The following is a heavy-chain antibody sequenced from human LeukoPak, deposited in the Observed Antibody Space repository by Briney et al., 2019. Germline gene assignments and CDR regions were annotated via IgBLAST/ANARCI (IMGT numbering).Heavy chain of an antibody. CDR2: ISSSSSTI. CDR1: GFTFTSYS. V-gene: IGHV3-48*04. Sequence: GGSLRLSCAASGFTFTSYSMNWVRQAPGKGLERVSYISSSSSTIYYADSVKGRFTISRDNAKNSLYLQMYSLRAEDTAVYYCARDRSSGWTPFDYWGQGTLVTVSS. J-gene: IGHJ4*02. D-gene: IGHD6-19*01. CDR3: ARDRSSGWTPFDY.